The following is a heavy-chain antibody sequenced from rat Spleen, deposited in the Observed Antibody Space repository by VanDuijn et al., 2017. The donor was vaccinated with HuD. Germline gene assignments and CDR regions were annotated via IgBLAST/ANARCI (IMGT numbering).Heavy chain of an antibody. D-gene: IGHD1-11*01. Sequence: EVQLVESDGGLVQPGRPLKLSCAASGFTFSDYYMAWVRQAPTKGLEWVATISSDGSSTYYPDSVKGRFTISRDNAENTVYLQMNSLKSEDTATYYCAKDHYGGYPFAYWGQGTLVTVSS. CDR3: AKDHYGGYPFAY. J-gene: IGHJ3*01. V-gene: IGHV5-29*01. CDR2: ISSDGSST. CDR1: GFTFSDYY.